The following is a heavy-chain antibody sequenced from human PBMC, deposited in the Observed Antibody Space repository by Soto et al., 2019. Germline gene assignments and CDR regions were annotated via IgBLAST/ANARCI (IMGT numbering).Heavy chain of an antibody. CDR2: IIPIFGTA. CDR3: AWGDVSSSHTGY. J-gene: IGHJ4*02. Sequence: ASVKVSCKASGGTFSSYAISWLLQAPGQGLEWMGGIIPIFGTANYAQKFQGRVTITADESTSTAYMELSSLRSEDTAVYYCAWGDVSSSHTGYWGQGTLVTVSS. CDR1: GGTFSSYA. V-gene: IGHV1-69*13. D-gene: IGHD6-13*01.